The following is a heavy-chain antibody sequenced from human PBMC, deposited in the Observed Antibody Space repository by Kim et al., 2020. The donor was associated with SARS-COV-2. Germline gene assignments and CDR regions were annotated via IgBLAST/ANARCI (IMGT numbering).Heavy chain of an antibody. J-gene: IGHJ4*02. Sequence: GRFTISRDNAKNSLYLKINSLRAEDTAVYYCARPHYYDILTGYTHYYFDYWGQGTLVTVSS. D-gene: IGHD3-9*01. CDR3: ARPHYYDILTGYTHYYFDY. V-gene: IGHV3-11*01.